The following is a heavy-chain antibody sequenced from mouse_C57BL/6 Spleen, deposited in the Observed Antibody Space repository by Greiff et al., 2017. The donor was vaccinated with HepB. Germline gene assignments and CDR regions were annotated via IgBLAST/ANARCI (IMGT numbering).Heavy chain of an antibody. CDR1: GYTFTSYW. CDR3: ARNYGSSYGFAY. CDR2: IYPSDSGT. V-gene: IGHV1-61*01. Sequence: VQLQQPGAELVRPGSSVKLSCKASGYTFTSYWMDWVKQRPGQGLEWIGNIYPSDSGTHYNQKFKDKATLTVDKSSSTAYMQLSSLTSEDSAVYYCARNYGSSYGFAYWGQGTLVTVSA. J-gene: IGHJ3*01. D-gene: IGHD1-1*01.